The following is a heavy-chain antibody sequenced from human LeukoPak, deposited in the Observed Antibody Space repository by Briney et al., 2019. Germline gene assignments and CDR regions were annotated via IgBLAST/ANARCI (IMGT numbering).Heavy chain of an antibody. CDR1: GGSISSYY. CDR3: ARVVSSGYYYYY. Sequence: SETLSLTCTVSGGSISSYYWSWIRQPPGKGLEWIGYIYYSGSTNYNPSLKSRVTISVDTSKNQFSLKLSSVTAADTAVYYCARVVSSGYYYYYWGQGTLVTVSS. V-gene: IGHV4-59*01. J-gene: IGHJ4*02. D-gene: IGHD3-22*01. CDR2: IYYSGST.